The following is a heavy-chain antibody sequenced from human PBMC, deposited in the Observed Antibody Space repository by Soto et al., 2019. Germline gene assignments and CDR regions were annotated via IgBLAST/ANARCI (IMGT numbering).Heavy chain of an antibody. D-gene: IGHD3-3*01. V-gene: IGHV5-10-1*01. CDR2: IDPSDSYT. CDR1: GYSFTSYW. J-gene: IGHJ4*02. CDR3: ARHVRRITIFGVVTLFDY. Sequence: GESLKISCKGSGYSFTSYWISWVRQMPGKGLEWMGRIDPSDSYTNYSPSFQGHVTISADKSISTAYLQWSSLKASDTAMYYCARHVRRITIFGVVTLFDYWGQGTLVTVSS.